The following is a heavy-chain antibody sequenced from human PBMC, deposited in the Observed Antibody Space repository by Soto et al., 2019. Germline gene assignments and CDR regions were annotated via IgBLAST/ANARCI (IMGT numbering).Heavy chain of an antibody. D-gene: IGHD2-2*01. Sequence: QVQLVQSGAEVKKPGASVKVSCKASDYTFTSYDISWVRQAPGQGLEWMGWISAYSGNSNYAQKFQGRVTMTTDTSTSTAYMELRSLRSDDPAVYYCAREGQPEYYFDHWGRGTLVTVSS. CDR1: DYTFTSYD. J-gene: IGHJ4*02. CDR2: ISAYSGNS. V-gene: IGHV1-18*01. CDR3: AREGQPEYYFDH.